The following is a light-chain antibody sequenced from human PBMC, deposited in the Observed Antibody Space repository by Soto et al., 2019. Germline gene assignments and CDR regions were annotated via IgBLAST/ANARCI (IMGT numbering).Light chain of an antibody. CDR1: QRISNSY. V-gene: IGKV3-11*01. CDR3: QQRSNWPT. J-gene: IGKJ1*01. Sequence: ELVLTQSPGTLSLSPGARATLSCRASQRISNSYLAWYQQTPGQARRLLIYDASNRATGIPARLSGSGSGTEFTLTISSLEPEDFAVDDCQQRSNWPTFGQGTKVDIK. CDR2: DAS.